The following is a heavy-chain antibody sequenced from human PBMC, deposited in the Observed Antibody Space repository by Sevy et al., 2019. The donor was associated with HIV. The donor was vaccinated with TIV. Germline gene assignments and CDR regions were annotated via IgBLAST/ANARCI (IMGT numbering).Heavy chain of an antibody. J-gene: IGHJ4*02. D-gene: IGHD4-17*01. V-gene: IGHV3-33*08. Sequence: GGSLRLSFAASGFTASGNNMSWVRQAPGKGLEGVAVIWFDGSNTYYADSVKGRFTISRDIAKNTLHLQMNSLRAEDTAVYYCARDLEFYDYGDYGPAFMPDYWGQGTLVTVSS. CDR1: GFTASGNN. CDR2: IWFDGSNT. CDR3: ARDLEFYDYGDYGPAFMPDY.